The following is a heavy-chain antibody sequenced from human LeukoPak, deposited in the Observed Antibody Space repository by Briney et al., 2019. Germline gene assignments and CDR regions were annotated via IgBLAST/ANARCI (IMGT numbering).Heavy chain of an antibody. V-gene: IGHV3-23*01. CDR3: AKVRGPYYDSSGYYYRDAFDI. CDR2: ISGRGAAT. CDR1: GFTFSSYA. J-gene: IGHJ3*02. Sequence: GGTLRLSCAASGFTFSSYALSWVRQAPGKGLEWVSAISGRGAATYYADSVKGRFTISRDNAKNSLYLQMNSLRAEDMALYYCAKVRGPYYDSSGYYYRDAFDIWGQGTMVTVSS. D-gene: IGHD3-22*01.